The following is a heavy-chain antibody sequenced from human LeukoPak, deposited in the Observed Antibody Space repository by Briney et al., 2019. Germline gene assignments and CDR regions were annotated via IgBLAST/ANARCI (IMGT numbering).Heavy chain of an antibody. D-gene: IGHD2-21*02. CDR3: ASGPWVTPFDY. J-gene: IGHJ4*02. Sequence: PSETLSLTCTVSGASISSTIYYWGWIRQPPGKGQEWIGSVFYSENTYYNPSLKSRVTISVDTSKNQFSLNLNSVPAADTAVYFCASGPWVTPFDYSGQGTLVPVSS. V-gene: IGHV4-39*07. CDR1: GASISSTIYY. CDR2: VFYSENT.